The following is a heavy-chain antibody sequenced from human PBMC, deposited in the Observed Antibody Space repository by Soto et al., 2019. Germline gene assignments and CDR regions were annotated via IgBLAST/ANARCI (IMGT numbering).Heavy chain of an antibody. J-gene: IGHJ4*02. Sequence: QVQLQESGPGLVKPSQTLSLTCTVSGDSITSGGYYWSWIRQRPGKGLEWIGYISYSGSTFYNPSLKSRFTIPVDTSENQFSLKLNSVTAADTAVYFCARVFSYFGSGALDYWGLGTLVTVSS. CDR3: ARVFSYFGSGALDY. CDR1: GDSITSGGYY. D-gene: IGHD3-10*01. CDR2: ISYSGST. V-gene: IGHV4-31*03.